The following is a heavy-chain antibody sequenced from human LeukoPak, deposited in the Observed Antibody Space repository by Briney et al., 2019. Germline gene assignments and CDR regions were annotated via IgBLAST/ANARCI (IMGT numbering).Heavy chain of an antibody. CDR3: AKDVDIAAAGTRRPFDF. V-gene: IGHV4-59*01. CDR1: GGSISSYY. D-gene: IGHD6-13*01. J-gene: IGHJ3*01. Sequence: SETLSLTCTVSGGSISSYYWSWIRQPPGKGLEWIGYIYYSGSTNYNPSLKSRVTMSVDTSKNQFSLKLSSVTAADTAVYYCAKDVDIAAAGTRRPFDFWGQGTMVTVSS. CDR2: IYYSGST.